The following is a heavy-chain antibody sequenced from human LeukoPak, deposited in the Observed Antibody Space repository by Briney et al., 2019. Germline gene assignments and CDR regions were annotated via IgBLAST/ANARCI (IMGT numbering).Heavy chain of an antibody. D-gene: IGHD3-10*01. CDR2: ISGSGGST. Sequence: GGSLRLSCAASGFLFGSHAMNWVRQAPGKGLEWASGISGSGGSTYYADSVKGRFTISRGNSKNTLFLQMNSLRPEDTAVYFCARDPGGYFAYWGQGTLVTVSS. CDR3: ARDPGGYFAY. V-gene: IGHV3-23*01. J-gene: IGHJ4*02. CDR1: GFLFGSHA.